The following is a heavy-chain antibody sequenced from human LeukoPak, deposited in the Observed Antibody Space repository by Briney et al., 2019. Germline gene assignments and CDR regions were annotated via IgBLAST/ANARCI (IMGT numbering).Heavy chain of an antibody. CDR3: AKEDIVATILDY. Sequence: GGSLTLPCAVSGFTFSSYAMSWLRQAPGKGLEGVSAISGSGGSTYYADSVKGRFTISRDNSKNTLYLQMNSLRAEDTAVYYCAKEDIVATILDYWGQGTLVTVSS. D-gene: IGHD5-12*01. CDR1: GFTFSSYA. J-gene: IGHJ4*02. CDR2: ISGSGGST. V-gene: IGHV3-23*01.